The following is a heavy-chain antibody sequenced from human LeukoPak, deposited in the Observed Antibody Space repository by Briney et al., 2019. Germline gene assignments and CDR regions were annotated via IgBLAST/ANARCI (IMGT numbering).Heavy chain of an antibody. D-gene: IGHD6-13*01. CDR2: INSDGNII. V-gene: IGHV3-74*01. CDR1: GFTFSTYW. Sequence: GGSLRLSCAASGFTFSTYWTHWVRQVPGKGLVWVSRINSDGNIITYADSVKGRFTISRDNARNMVYLQMNSLRAEDTAVYYCVAGMGNYWGQGTLVPV. J-gene: IGHJ4*02. CDR3: VAGMGNY.